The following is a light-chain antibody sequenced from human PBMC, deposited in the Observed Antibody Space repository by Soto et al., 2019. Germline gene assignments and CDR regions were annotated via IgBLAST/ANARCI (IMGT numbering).Light chain of an antibody. CDR3: QQANSFPLT. CDR1: QDINNW. CDR2: TTS. Sequence: DIQVTQSPSSVSASVGDRVTITCRASQDINNWLAWYQQKPGKAPKLRIYTTSNLQSGVPSRFSGSGSGTDYTLTISSLQPEDFATYYCQQANSFPLTFGGGTKVEIK. V-gene: IGKV1D-12*01. J-gene: IGKJ4*01.